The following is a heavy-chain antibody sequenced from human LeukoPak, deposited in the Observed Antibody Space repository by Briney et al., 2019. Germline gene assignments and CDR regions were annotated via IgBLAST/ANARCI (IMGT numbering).Heavy chain of an antibody. CDR2: IKTIKEDGTT. D-gene: IGHD3-10*01. CDR1: GITFNDAW. J-gene: IGHJ4*02. Sequence: GGSLRLSCAASGITFNDAWMSWVRQAPGKGLEWVGRIKTIKEDGTTDYAAPVKGRFTTSRDDSENTLYLQMKSLKTEDTAVYYCATEDYYGSGYDFWGQGTLVTVSS. V-gene: IGHV3-15*05. CDR3: ATEDYYGSGYDF.